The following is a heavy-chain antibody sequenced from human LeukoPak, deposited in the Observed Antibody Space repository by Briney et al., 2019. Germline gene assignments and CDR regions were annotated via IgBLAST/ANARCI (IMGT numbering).Heavy chain of an antibody. CDR1: GFTFSDHY. J-gene: IGHJ6*02. D-gene: IGHD3-16*02. CDR3: ARVPLSGYGMDV. V-gene: IGHV4-34*01. CDR2: INHSGST. Sequence: GSLRLSCAASGFTFSDHYMDWVRQAPGKGLEWIGEINHSGSTNYNPPLKSRVTISVDTSKNQFSLKLSSVTAADTAVYYCARVPLSGYGMDVWGQGTTVTVSS.